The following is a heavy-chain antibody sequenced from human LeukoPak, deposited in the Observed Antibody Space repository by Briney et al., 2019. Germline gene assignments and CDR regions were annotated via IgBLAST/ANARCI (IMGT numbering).Heavy chain of an antibody. J-gene: IGHJ3*02. CDR3: ARYENSRKAFDI. CDR2: IIPILGIA. Sequence: GASVKVSCKASGGTFGSYAISWVRQAPGQGLEWTGRIIPILGIANYAQKFQGRVTITADKSTSTAYMELSSLRSEDTAVYYCARYENSRKAFDIWGQGTMVTVSA. CDR1: GGTFGSYA. D-gene: IGHD1-14*01. V-gene: IGHV1-69*04.